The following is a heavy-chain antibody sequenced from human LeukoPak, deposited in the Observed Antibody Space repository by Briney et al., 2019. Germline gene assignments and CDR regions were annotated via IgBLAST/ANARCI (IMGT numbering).Heavy chain of an antibody. CDR1: GVIYSSYG. Sequence: PGGSLRLSCRAPGVIYSSYGMAWVRQAPGKGLERVSTMSAGGENTHYADSVNGRFTISRDNSKDILYLEMYSLRVEDTAVYYCTKDAGPTFNWFDPWGQGTRVTVSS. V-gene: IGHV3-23*01. CDR3: TKDAGPTFNWFDP. CDR2: MSAGGENT. J-gene: IGHJ5*02. D-gene: IGHD1-14*01.